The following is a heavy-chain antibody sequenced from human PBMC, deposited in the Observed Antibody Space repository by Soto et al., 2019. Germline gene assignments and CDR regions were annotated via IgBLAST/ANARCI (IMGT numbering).Heavy chain of an antibody. CDR3: ARRNYYDSSGYDY. CDR2: INYSGST. J-gene: IGHJ4*02. D-gene: IGHD3-22*01. V-gene: IGHV4-59*08. CDR1: GGSISSYY. Sequence: PSETLSLTCTVSGGSISSYYWSWIRQPPGKGLEWIGYINYSGSTNYNPSLKSRVTISVDTSKNHFSLKLSSVTAADTAVYYCARRNYYDSSGYDYWGQGTLVTVSS.